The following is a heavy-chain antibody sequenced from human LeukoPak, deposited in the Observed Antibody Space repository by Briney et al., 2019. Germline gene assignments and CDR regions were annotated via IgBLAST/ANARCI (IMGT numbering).Heavy chain of an antibody. D-gene: IGHD5-12*01. CDR1: GYTFTGYY. J-gene: IGHJ4*02. Sequence: GESLKISCKASGYTFTGYYMHWVRQAPGQGLEWMGWINPNSGGTNYAQKFQGRVTMTRDTSISTAYMELSRLRSDDTAVYYCARDWATDISPHDYWGQGTLVTVSS. CDR3: ARDWATDISPHDY. CDR2: INPNSGGT. V-gene: IGHV1-2*02.